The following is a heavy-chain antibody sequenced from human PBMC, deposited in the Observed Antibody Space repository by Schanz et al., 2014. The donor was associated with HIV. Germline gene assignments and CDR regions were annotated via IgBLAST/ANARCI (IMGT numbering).Heavy chain of an antibody. V-gene: IGHV3-30-3*01. CDR2: ISHDGTNK. CDR1: GFTLSSYW. J-gene: IGHJ4*02. D-gene: IGHD3-22*01. Sequence: QVQLVESGGGVVQPGRSLRLSCAASGFTLSSYWMSWVRQAPGKALEWVAVISHDGTNKFYAGSVKDRFTISRDNAKNTLYVQIRSLRNEDTAVYYCVKGERIGYRIEVTGPTFDYWGQGTLVTVSS. CDR3: VKGERIGYRIEVTGPTFDY.